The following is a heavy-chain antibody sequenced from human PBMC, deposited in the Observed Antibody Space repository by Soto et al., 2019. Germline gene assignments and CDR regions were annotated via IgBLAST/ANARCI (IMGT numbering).Heavy chain of an antibody. J-gene: IGHJ6*02. Sequence: QVQLVQSGAEVKKPGASVKVSCKASGYTFTSYGISWVRQAPGQGLEWMGWISAYNGNTNYAQKLQGRVTMTTDTSTSTAYMELRSLRSDDTAVYYCARDLAPVVVTAINYYYYGMDVWGQGTTVTVSS. V-gene: IGHV1-18*04. CDR2: ISAYNGNT. CDR1: GYTFTSYG. D-gene: IGHD2-21*02. CDR3: ARDLAPVVVTAINYYYYGMDV.